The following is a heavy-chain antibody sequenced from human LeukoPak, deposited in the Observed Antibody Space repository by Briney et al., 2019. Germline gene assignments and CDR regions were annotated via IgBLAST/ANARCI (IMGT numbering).Heavy chain of an antibody. CDR2: ITSNGDTT. CDR1: GFTFSSYA. V-gene: IGHV3-64D*06. D-gene: IGHD7-27*01. J-gene: IGHJ4*01. CDR3: LKDRLGAGDY. Sequence: PGGSLRVSCSASGFTFSSYAMHWVRQAPGRGLEYASAITSNGDTTYYADSVKGRFTISRDNSKNTLYLQMTSLRAEDTAIYYCLKDRLGAGDYWGRGTLVTVSS.